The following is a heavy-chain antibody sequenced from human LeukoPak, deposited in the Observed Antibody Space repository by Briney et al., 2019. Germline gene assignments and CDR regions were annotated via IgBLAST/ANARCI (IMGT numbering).Heavy chain of an antibody. J-gene: IGHJ3*02. Sequence: SETLSLTCAVSGGSISSSNWWSWVRQPPGKGLEWIGEIYHSGSTNYNPSLKSRVTISVDKSKNQFSLKLSSVTAADTAVYYCARRPIAVAESDAFDIWGQGTMVTVSS. CDR1: GGSISSSNW. V-gene: IGHV4-4*02. CDR3: ARRPIAVAESDAFDI. CDR2: IYHSGST. D-gene: IGHD6-19*01.